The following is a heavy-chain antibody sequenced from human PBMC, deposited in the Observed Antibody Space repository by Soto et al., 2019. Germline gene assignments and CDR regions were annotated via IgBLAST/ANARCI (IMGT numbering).Heavy chain of an antibody. Sequence: GGSLRLSCAASGFTFNTYVMNWVRQAPGKGLEWVSTISYSADKTHYADSVTGRFTISRDNSRDTLFLQMNSLRADDAAVYYCARRARTATTNWGAFDVWGQGTMVTVSS. CDR2: ISYSADKT. V-gene: IGHV3-23*01. CDR1: GFTFNTYV. D-gene: IGHD1-7*01. CDR3: ARRARTATTNWGAFDV. J-gene: IGHJ3*01.